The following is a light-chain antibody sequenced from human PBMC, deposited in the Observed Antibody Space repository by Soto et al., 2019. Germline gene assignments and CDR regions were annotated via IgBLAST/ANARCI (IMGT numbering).Light chain of an antibody. CDR2: DAS. CDR3: QQYNSYSGT. V-gene: IGKV1-5*01. J-gene: IGKJ1*01. Sequence: ETQMTQSPSTLSGSVGESVTISSRASQTISSWLAWYQQRPGKAPKLLIYDASSLESGVPSRFSGSGSGTEFTLTFSSLQPDDFATYYCQQYNSYSGTFGQGTKVDIK. CDR1: QTISSW.